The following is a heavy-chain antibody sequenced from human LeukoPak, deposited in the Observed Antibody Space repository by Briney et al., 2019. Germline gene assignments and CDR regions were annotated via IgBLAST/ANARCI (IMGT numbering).Heavy chain of an antibody. Sequence: SETLPLTCTVSGGSISSYYWSWIRQPPGKGLEWIGYIYYSGSTNYNPSLKSRVTISVDTSKNQFSLKLSSVTAADTAVYYCAVGGTYGSGSYYYYYGMDVWGKGTTVTVSS. CDR2: IYYSGST. CDR3: AVGGTYGSGSYYYYYGMDV. J-gene: IGHJ6*04. CDR1: GGSISSYY. D-gene: IGHD3-10*01. V-gene: IGHV4-59*01.